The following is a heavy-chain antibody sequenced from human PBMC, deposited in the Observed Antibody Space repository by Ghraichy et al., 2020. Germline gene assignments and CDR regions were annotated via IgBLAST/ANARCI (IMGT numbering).Heavy chain of an antibody. CDR3: AKDSNVRGDSNCLFCGFDI. V-gene: IGHV3-23*01. CDR2: ISDSGDKT. Sequence: GGSLRLSCTASEFTFSSYSMNWVRQAPGKGLEWVSAISDSGDKTFYADSVKGRFTISRDNSKNTLYLQMNSLRAEDTAMYFCAKDSNVRGDSNCLFCGFDIWGQGTMVTVSS. J-gene: IGHJ3*02. CDR1: EFTFSSYS. D-gene: IGHD2-21*02.